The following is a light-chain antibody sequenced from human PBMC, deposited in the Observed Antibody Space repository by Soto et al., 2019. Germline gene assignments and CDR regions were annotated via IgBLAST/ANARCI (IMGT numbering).Light chain of an antibody. J-gene: IGKJ5*01. V-gene: IGKV3-11*01. CDR2: ESS. CDR1: QNVANY. CDR3: QQYGDSPIT. Sequence: EIVLTQSPATLSLSPGERATLSCRASQNVANYLDWYQQKPGQAPRLLIYESSNRATGIAARFSGSGSGTDFTLTISSLEPEDFAVYYCQQYGDSPITFGQGTRLEIK.